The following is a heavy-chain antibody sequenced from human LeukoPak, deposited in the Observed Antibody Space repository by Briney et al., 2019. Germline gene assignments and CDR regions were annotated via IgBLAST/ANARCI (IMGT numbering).Heavy chain of an antibody. Sequence: GGSPRLSCAASGFTFSNAWMSWVRQAPGKGLEWVGRIKSKTDGGTTDYAAPVKGRFTISRDDSKNTLYLQMNSLKTEDTAVYYCTTENYYDFWSGYYRWVGYWGQGTLVTVSS. CDR1: GFTFSNAW. CDR3: TTENYYDFWSGYYRWVGY. CDR2: IKSKTDGGTT. D-gene: IGHD3-3*01. J-gene: IGHJ4*02. V-gene: IGHV3-15*01.